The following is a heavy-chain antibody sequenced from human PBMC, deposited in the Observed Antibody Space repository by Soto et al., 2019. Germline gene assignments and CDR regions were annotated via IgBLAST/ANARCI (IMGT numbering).Heavy chain of an antibody. CDR3: ARDLWGYCGTDCYPLDV. CDR1: GGSISGYY. Sequence: QVQLQESGPGLVKPSETLSLTCTVSGGSISGYYWSWIRQPPGKGLEWIGYMYNTGSTVYNPSFKSRVPRSVDTSKNQFSLKLNSVTAADTAVYYCARDLWGYCGTDCYPLDVWGQGTTVTVSS. J-gene: IGHJ6*02. CDR2: MYNTGST. D-gene: IGHD2-21*02. V-gene: IGHV4-59*01.